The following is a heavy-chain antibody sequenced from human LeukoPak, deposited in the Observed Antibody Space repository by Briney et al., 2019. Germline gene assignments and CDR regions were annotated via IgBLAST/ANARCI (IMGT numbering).Heavy chain of an antibody. D-gene: IGHD1/OR15-1a*01. CDR3: ARYQTGTMFAV. CDR1: GASINSDTYY. J-gene: IGHJ4*02. V-gene: IGHV4-39*07. Sequence: SETLSLTCTVSGASINSDTYYWGWIRQPPGKGLEWIGTHSHSGSAYYNPSLRSRITMSIYTSENQLSLKLYSVTAADTAIYYCARYQTGTMFAVWGQGTLVTISS. CDR2: HSHSGSA.